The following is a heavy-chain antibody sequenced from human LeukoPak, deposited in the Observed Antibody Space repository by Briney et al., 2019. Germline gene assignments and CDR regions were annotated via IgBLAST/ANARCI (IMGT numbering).Heavy chain of an antibody. Sequence: GGSLRLSCVGSGFLFSSYSMNWVRQAPGKGLEWFSYISSSSSTIYYADSVKGRFTISRDNSKNTLYLQINSLRAEDTAVYYCAQDRAWIQFLYWGQGTLVTVS. CDR3: AQDRAWIQFLY. V-gene: IGHV3-48*01. D-gene: IGHD5-18*01. CDR2: ISSSSSTI. J-gene: IGHJ4*02. CDR1: GFLFSSYS.